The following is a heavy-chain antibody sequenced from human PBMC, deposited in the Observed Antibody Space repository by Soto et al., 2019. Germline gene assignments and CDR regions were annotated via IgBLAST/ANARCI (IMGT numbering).Heavy chain of an antibody. V-gene: IGHV4-59*01. CDR2: IYYSGST. CDR3: ARSQGYFDWLLYDY. Sequence: SETLSLTCTVSGGSISSYYWSWIRQPPGKGLEWIGYIYYSGSTNYNPSLKSRVTISVDTSKNQFSLKLSSVTAADTAVYYCARSQGYFDWLLYDYWGQGTLVTVSS. CDR1: GGSISSYY. J-gene: IGHJ4*02. D-gene: IGHD3-9*01.